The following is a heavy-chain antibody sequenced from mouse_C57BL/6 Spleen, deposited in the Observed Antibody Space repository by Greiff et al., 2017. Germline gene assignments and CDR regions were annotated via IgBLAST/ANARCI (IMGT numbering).Heavy chain of an antibody. CDR3: ARERAFDY. V-gene: IGHV1-75*01. J-gene: IGHJ2*01. Sequence: QVQLQQSGPELVKPGASVKISCKASGYTFTDYYINWVKQRPGQGLEWIGWIFPGSGSTYYNEKFKGKATLTVGKSSSTAYMLLSILTSEDSAVXFCARERAFDYWGQGTTLTVSS. CDR1: GYTFTDYY. CDR2: IFPGSGST. D-gene: IGHD3-3*01.